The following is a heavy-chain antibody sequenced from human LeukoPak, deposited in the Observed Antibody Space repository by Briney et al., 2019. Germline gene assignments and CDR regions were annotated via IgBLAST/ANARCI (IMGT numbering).Heavy chain of an antibody. Sequence: SETLFLTCTVSGGSISGYYWTWIRQPAGKGLEWIGRIYTSGSTTYNPSLKSRVTMSVDTSKNQFSLKMSSVTAADTAVYYCARHSYGAYNSFDPWGQGTLVTVSS. D-gene: IGHD1-26*01. V-gene: IGHV4-4*07. J-gene: IGHJ5*02. CDR2: IYTSGST. CDR3: ARHSYGAYNSFDP. CDR1: GGSISGYY.